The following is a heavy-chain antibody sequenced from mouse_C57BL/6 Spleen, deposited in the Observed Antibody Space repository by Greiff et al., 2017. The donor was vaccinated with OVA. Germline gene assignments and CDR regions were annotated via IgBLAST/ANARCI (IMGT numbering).Heavy chain of an antibody. CDR1: GYTFTSYW. J-gene: IGHJ2*02. Sequence: QVQLQQPGAELVRPGSSVKLSCKASGYTFTSYWMHWVKQRPIQGLEWIGNIDPSDSETHYNQKFKDKATLTVDKSSSTAYMQLSSLTSEDSAVYDCARDYCGYGWDNGGKGTSLTVSS. CDR2: IDPSDSET. CDR3: ARDYCGYGWDN. D-gene: IGHD2-2*01. V-gene: IGHV1-52*01.